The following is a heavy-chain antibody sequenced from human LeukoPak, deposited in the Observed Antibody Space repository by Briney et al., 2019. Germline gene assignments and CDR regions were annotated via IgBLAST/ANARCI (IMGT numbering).Heavy chain of an antibody. Sequence: GESLKISCKGSGYRFTNYWIGWVRQMPGKGLEWMGVIYPGDSDTRHIPSFQGQVTISVDKYINTVHLYWSSLKASDSAMYYCVRQDSGMTYGGYNIWGQGTMVTVSS. CDR2: IYPGDSDT. V-gene: IGHV5-51*01. CDR1: GYRFTNYW. D-gene: IGHD1-1*01. J-gene: IGHJ3*02. CDR3: VRQDSGMTYGGYNI.